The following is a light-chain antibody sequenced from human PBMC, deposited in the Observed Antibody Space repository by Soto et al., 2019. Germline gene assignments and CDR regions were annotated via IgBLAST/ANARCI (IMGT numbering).Light chain of an antibody. CDR1: QSVTSSY. Sequence: EIVMPQSPGTLALSPGGRATLSSSASQSVTSSYLAWYKQKPGQAPMLLIYGTSSRATGIPDRFSGSGSGTDFTLNISRLEPEDFAVYYCQQYKSSPWKFGQGTKVEIK. CDR2: GTS. CDR3: QQYKSSPWK. V-gene: IGKV3-20*01. J-gene: IGKJ1*01.